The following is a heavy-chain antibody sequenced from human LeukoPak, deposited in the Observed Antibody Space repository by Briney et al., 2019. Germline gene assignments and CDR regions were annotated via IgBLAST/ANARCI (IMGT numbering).Heavy chain of an antibody. J-gene: IGHJ3*02. D-gene: IGHD2-2*01. Sequence: SETLSLTCTVSGGSISSGSYYWRWIRQPAGKGLEWIGRIYTSGSTNYNPSLKSRVTISVDTSKNQFSLKLSSVTAADTVVYYCARDLMGVVPAAPRGDAFDIWGQGTMVTVSS. CDR3: ARDLMGVVPAAPRGDAFDI. CDR1: GGSISSGSYY. V-gene: IGHV4-61*02. CDR2: IYTSGST.